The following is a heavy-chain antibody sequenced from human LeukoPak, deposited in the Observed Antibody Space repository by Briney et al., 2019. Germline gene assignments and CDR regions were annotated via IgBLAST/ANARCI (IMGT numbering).Heavy chain of an antibody. CDR1: RYTFTGYY. V-gene: IGHV1-2*02. J-gene: IGHJ3*02. CDR3: ARAEIFQVAGPDAFDI. CDR2: INPNSGGT. D-gene: IGHD6-19*01. Sequence: ASVKVSCKASRYTFTGYYMHWVRQAPGQGLEWMGWINPNSGGTNYAQKFQGRVTMTRDTSISTAYMELSRLRSDDTAVYYCARAEIFQVAGPDAFDIWGQGTMVTVSS.